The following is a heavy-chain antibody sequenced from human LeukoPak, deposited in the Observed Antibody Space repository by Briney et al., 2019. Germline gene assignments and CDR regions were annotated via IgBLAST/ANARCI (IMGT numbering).Heavy chain of an antibody. J-gene: IGHJ4*02. CDR2: VSSSGGTT. V-gene: IGHV3-23*01. CDR3: AKDREYYDFWSGYPLDY. CDR1: GFTFSSYG. Sequence: GGSLRLSCAASGFTFSSYGMGWVRQAPGKGLEWVSAVSSSGGTTYYADSVKGRFTISRDNSKNTLYLQMNSLRAEDTAVYYCAKDREYYDFWSGYPLDYWGQGTLVTVSS. D-gene: IGHD3-3*01.